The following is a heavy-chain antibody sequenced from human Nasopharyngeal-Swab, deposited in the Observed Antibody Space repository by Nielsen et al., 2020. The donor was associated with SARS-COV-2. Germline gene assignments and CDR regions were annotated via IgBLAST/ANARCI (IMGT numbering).Heavy chain of an antibody. CDR2: IGGSGVHT. J-gene: IGHJ3*02. V-gene: IGHV3-23*01. Sequence: GESLKISCAASGFTFKNYAMSWVRRAPGKGLEWVSAIGGSGVHTYYADSVKGRFTIYRDNSKNTLYLQMSSLRAEDTALYWCVKDLRGKYAFDIWGQGTMVTVSS. D-gene: IGHD3-16*01. CDR1: GFTFKNYA. CDR3: VKDLRGKYAFDI.